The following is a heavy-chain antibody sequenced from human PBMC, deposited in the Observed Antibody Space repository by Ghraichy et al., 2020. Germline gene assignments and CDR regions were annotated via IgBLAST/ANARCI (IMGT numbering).Heavy chain of an antibody. CDR3: ARCSGDYYYYYYMDV. V-gene: IGHV3-7*03. CDR2: IKQDGSEK. Sequence: GGSLRLSCAVSGFSFSTYWMSWVRQAPGKGLEWVANIKQDGSEKHYVDSVKGRFTISRDNAKNSLDLQMSSLRAEDTAVYYCARCSGDYYYYYYMDVWGKGTTVTVSS. D-gene: IGHD4-17*01. J-gene: IGHJ6*03. CDR1: GFSFSTYW.